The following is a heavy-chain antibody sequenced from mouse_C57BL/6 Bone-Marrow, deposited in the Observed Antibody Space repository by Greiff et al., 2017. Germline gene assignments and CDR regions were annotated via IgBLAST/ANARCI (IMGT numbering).Heavy chain of an antibody. CDR2: IDPENGDT. CDR3: TTGFYYINWGFAY. Sequence: EVQLQESGAELVRPGASVKLSCTASGFNIKDDYMHWVKQRPEQGLEWIGWIDPENGDTEYASKFQGKATITADTSSNTAYLQLSSLTSEDTAVYYCTTGFYYINWGFAYWGQGTLVTVSA. J-gene: IGHJ3*01. D-gene: IGHD2-5*01. V-gene: IGHV14-4*01. CDR1: GFNIKDDY.